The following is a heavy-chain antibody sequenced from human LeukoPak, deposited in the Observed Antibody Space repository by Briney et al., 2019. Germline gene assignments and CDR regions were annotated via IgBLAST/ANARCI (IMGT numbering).Heavy chain of an antibody. CDR2: ISGYNGNT. Sequence: ASVKVSCKASGYTFTDYFIHWVRQAPGQGPEWMGWISGYNGNTNYAQKVQGRVTMTADASTSTTYMELRSLRSDDTAVYYCARDIKRSRARWENLGIDPWGQGTLVTVSS. D-gene: IGHD3-16*01. CDR3: ARDIKRSRARWENLGIDP. CDR1: GYTFTDYF. J-gene: IGHJ5*02. V-gene: IGHV1-18*04.